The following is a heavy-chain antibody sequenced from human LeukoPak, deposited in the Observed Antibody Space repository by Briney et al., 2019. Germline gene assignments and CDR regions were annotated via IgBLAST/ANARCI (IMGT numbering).Heavy chain of an antibody. Sequence: SETLSLTCAVYGGSFSGYYCSWIRPPPGKGLEWIGEINHSGSTNYNPSLKSRVTISVDTSKNQFSLKLSSVTAADTAVYYCARGRIAHYWGQGPLVTVSS. CDR3: ARGRIAHY. J-gene: IGHJ4*02. CDR2: INHSGST. D-gene: IGHD2-15*01. CDR1: GGSFSGYY. V-gene: IGHV4-34*01.